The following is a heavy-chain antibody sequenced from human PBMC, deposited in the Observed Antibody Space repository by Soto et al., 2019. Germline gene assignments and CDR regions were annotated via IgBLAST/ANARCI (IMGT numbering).Heavy chain of an antibody. CDR2: VGRTTST. Sequence: EVQLLEAGGGLVQPGGSLRLSYVVSGFSLSTYVMSWVRQAPGKGLEWVSTVGRTTSTFYADSVRGRSTISRDNSNNALFLQMNSLRADDTALYYCAKGILLEPPGTRAFDIWGQGTMVIVSS. CDR1: GFSLSTYV. D-gene: IGHD1-1*01. J-gene: IGHJ3*02. V-gene: IGHV3-23*01. CDR3: AKGILLEPPGTRAFDI.